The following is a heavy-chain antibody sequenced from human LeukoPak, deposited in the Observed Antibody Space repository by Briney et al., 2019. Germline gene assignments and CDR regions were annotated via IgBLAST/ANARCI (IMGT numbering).Heavy chain of an antibody. V-gene: IGHV3-13*01. J-gene: IGHJ3*02. CDR1: GLTFSSYD. CDR3: ARGVRRGPVDTAMVTDAFDI. Sequence: GGSLRLSCAASGLTFSSYDMHWVRQATGKGLEWVSAIGTAGDTYYPGSVKGRFTISRENAKNSLYLQMNSLRAGDTAVYYCARGVRRGPVDTAMVTDAFDIWGQGTMVTVSS. CDR2: IGTAGDT. D-gene: IGHD5-18*01.